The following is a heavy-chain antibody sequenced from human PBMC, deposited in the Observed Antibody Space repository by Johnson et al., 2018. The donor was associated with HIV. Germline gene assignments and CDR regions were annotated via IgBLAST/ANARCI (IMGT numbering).Heavy chain of an antibody. Sequence: QMQLVESGGGVVQPGRSLRLSCAASGFTFSSYGMHWVRQAPGKGLEWVAVIRYDASNKYYADSVKGRFTISRDNSKNTLYLQMNSLRAEDTAVYYCAKMTTVTPLLRFDAVHIWGQGTMVTVSS. CDR1: GFTFSSYG. CDR3: AKMTTVTPLLRFDAVHI. D-gene: IGHD4-11*01. J-gene: IGHJ3*02. V-gene: IGHV3-33*06. CDR2: IRYDASNK.